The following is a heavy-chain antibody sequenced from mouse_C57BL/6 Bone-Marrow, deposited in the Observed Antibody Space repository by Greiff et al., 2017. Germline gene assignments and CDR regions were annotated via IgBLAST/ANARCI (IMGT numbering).Heavy chain of an antibody. D-gene: IGHD1-1*01. Sequence: QVQLQQPGAELVKPGASVKMSCKASGYTFTSYWITWVKQRPGQGLEWIGDISPGSGSTNYNETFKSKATLTVDTSSSTAYLQLSSLTSEDSAVSYCAREEWYYYGSSFDYWGQGTTLTVSS. J-gene: IGHJ2*01. V-gene: IGHV1-55*01. CDR2: ISPGSGST. CDR1: GYTFTSYW. CDR3: AREEWYYYGSSFDY.